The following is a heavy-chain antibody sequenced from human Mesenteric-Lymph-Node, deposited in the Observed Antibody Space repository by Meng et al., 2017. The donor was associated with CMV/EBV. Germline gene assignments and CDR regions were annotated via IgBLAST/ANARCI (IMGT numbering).Heavy chain of an antibody. Sequence: CAASGVTFSSYAMSWVRQAPGKRLEWVSAISGSGGSTYYADSVKGRFTISRDNSKNTLYLQMNSLRAEDTAVYYCAKDKGSTFGSFDYWGQGTLVTVSS. D-gene: IGHD5-18*01. CDR1: GVTFSSYA. CDR3: AKDKGSTFGSFDY. CDR2: ISGSGGST. V-gene: IGHV3-23*01. J-gene: IGHJ4*02.